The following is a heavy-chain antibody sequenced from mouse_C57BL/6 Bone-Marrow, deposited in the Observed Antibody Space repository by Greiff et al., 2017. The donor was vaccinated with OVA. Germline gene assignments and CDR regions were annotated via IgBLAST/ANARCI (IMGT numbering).Heavy chain of an antibody. J-gene: IGHJ2*01. D-gene: IGHD3-3*01. CDR2: INPSTGGT. CDR3: ASEGWDDFDY. Sequence: EVQLQQSGPELVKPGASVKISCKASGYSFTGYYMNWVKQSPEKSLEWIGEINPSTGGTTYNQKFKAKATLTVDKSSSTAYMQLKSLTSEDSAVYYCASEGWDDFDYWGQGTTLTVSS. CDR1: GYSFTGYY. V-gene: IGHV1-42*01.